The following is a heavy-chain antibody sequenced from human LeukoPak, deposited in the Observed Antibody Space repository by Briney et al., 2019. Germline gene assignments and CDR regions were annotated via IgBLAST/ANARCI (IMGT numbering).Heavy chain of an antibody. D-gene: IGHD3-10*01. V-gene: IGHV3-23*01. Sequence: PGGSLRLSCAASGFTFSSYAMSWVRQAPGKGLEWVSAISGSGGSTYYADSVKGRFTISRDNSKNTLYLQVNSLRAEDTAVYYCAKEEAIYGSGSYCFDYWGQGTLVTVSS. CDR2: ISGSGGST. J-gene: IGHJ4*02. CDR3: AKEEAIYGSGSYCFDY. CDR1: GFTFSSYA.